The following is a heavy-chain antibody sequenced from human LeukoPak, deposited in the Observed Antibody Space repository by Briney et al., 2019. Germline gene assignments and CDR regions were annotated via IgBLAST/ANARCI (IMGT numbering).Heavy chain of an antibody. D-gene: IGHD5-18*01. CDR3: ATDRTSVHLWLSDLDY. J-gene: IGHJ4*02. Sequence: PGGSLRLSCAASGFTFSSYVMHWVRQAPGKGLEWLAIISYDGSNKYYADSVKGRFTISRDNSKNTLFLQMNSLRAEDTAVYYCATDRTSVHLWLSDLDYWGQGTLVTVSS. CDR1: GFTFSSYV. CDR2: ISYDGSNK. V-gene: IGHV3-30*03.